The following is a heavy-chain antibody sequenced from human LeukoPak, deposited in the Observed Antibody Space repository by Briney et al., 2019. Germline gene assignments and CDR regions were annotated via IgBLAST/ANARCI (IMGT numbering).Heavy chain of an antibody. Sequence: GASVKVSCKASGYTFTGYYMHWVRQAPGQGLEWMGWINPNSGGTNYAQKFQGWVTMTRDTSISTAYMELSRLRSDDTAVYYCARPYGHTSGMAVWGHGTTVTVSS. V-gene: IGHV1-2*04. CDR1: GYTFTGYY. CDR2: INPNSGGT. J-gene: IGHJ6*02. D-gene: IGHD3-10*01. CDR3: ARPYGHTSGMAV.